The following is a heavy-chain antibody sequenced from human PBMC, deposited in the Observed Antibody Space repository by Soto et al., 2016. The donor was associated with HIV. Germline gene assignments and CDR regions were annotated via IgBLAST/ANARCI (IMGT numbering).Heavy chain of an antibody. D-gene: IGHD3-22*01. J-gene: IGHJ3*02. CDR1: GYTFTSYG. CDR3: VRDRGPMIVVARDAFDI. CDR2: ISAYNGNT. Sequence: QVQLVQSGAEVKKPGASVKVSCKASGYTFTSYGINWVRQAPGQGLEWMGWISAYNGNTNYAQKLQGRVTMTTDTSTSTAYMELRSLRSDDTAVYYCVRDRGPMIVVARDAFDIWAQGTMVTVSS. V-gene: IGHV1-18*01.